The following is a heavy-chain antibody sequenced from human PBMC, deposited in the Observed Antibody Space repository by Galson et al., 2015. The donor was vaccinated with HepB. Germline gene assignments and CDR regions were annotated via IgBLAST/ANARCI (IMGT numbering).Heavy chain of an antibody. CDR1: GFTFSSYA. D-gene: IGHD6-13*01. CDR2: ISGSGGST. CDR3: AKDGDSSWYACYFDY. Sequence: LRLSCAASGFTFSSYAMSWVRQAPGKGLEWVSAISGSGGSTYYADSVKGRFTISRDNSKNTLYLQMNSLRAEDTAVYYCAKDGDSSWYACYFDYWGQGTLVTVSS. J-gene: IGHJ4*02. V-gene: IGHV3-23*01.